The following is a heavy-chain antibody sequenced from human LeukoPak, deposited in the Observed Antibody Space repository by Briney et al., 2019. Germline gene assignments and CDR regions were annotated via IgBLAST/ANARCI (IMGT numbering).Heavy chain of an antibody. Sequence: GEFLKISCKGSGYSFTSYWIGWVRQMPGKGLEWMGIIYPGDSDTRYNPSFKGQVTISADRSISTAYLQWSNLKASDTAMYYCARPHYYASGSPYYLDYWGQGTLVTVSS. J-gene: IGHJ4*02. CDR3: ARPHYYASGSPYYLDY. V-gene: IGHV5-51*01. CDR2: IYPGDSDT. D-gene: IGHD3-10*01. CDR1: GYSFTSYW.